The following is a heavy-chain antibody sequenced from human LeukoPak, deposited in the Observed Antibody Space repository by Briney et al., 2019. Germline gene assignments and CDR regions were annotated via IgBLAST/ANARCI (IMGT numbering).Heavy chain of an antibody. CDR3: ARVLGGVRRLAFWLNY. CDR1: GYAFTSYD. V-gene: IGHV1-8*01. CDR2: MNPNSGNT. D-gene: IGHD3-9*01. J-gene: IGHJ4*02. Sequence: GASVKVSCKASGYAFTSYDINWVRQATGQGLEWMGWMNPNSGNTGYAQKFQGRVTMTRNTSISTAYMELSSLRSEDTAVYYCARVLGGVRRLAFWLNYWGQGTLVTVSS.